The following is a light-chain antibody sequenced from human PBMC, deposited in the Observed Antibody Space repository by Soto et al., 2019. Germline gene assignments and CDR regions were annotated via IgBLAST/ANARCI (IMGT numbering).Light chain of an antibody. CDR1: QRVSSSY. V-gene: IGKV3-20*01. J-gene: IGKJ1*01. Sequence: DIVLTQSPGTLSLSPGERATLSCRASQRVSSSYLAWYQHKPGQAPRLLIYAASSKATGIPDRFSGSGSGTDFTLTIRRLEPEDFAVYFCHQHGSSPWTFGQGTKVEIK. CDR2: AAS. CDR3: HQHGSSPWT.